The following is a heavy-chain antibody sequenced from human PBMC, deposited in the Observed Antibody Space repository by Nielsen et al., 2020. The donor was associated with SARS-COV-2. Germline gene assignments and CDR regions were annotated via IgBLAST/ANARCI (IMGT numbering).Heavy chain of an antibody. J-gene: IGHJ4*02. Sequence: GGSLRLSCVASGFTFDDYAMHWVRQAPGKGLEWVSGISWNSGSIGYADSVKGRFTISRDNAKNSLYLQMNSLRAEDTALYYCAKGGNFWSGSDYWGQGTLVTVSS. V-gene: IGHV3-9*01. CDR2: ISWNSGSI. D-gene: IGHD3-3*01. CDR3: AKGGNFWSGSDY. CDR1: GFTFDDYA.